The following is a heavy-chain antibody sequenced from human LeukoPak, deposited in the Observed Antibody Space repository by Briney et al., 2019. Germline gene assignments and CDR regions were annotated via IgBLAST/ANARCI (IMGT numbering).Heavy chain of an antibody. CDR2: INHSGST. CDR3: ASGLARRGPPAFDY. CDR1: GGSFSGYY. Sequence: SETLSLTCAVYGGSFSGYYWSWIRQPPGKGLEWIGEINHSGSTNYNPSLKSRVTISVDTSKNQFSLKLSSVTAADTAVYYCASGLARRGPPAFDYWGQGTLVTVSS. J-gene: IGHJ4*02. V-gene: IGHV4-34*01. D-gene: IGHD2-2*01.